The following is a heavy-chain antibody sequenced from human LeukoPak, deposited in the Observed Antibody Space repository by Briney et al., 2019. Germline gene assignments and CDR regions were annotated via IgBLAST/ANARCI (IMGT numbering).Heavy chain of an antibody. CDR3: ARQLYGADYYYYYMDV. V-gene: IGHV4-4*07. CDR2: IYTSGST. CDR1: GVSISSYY. J-gene: IGHJ6*03. Sequence: PSETLSLTCTVSGVSISSYYWSWIRQPAGKGLEWIGRIYTSGSTNYNPSLKSRVTMSVDTSKNQFSLKLSSVTAADTAVYYCARQLYGADYYYYYMDVWGKGTTVTISS. D-gene: IGHD2-2*01.